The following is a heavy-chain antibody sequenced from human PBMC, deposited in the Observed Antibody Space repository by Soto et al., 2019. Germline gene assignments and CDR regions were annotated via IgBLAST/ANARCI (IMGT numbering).Heavy chain of an antibody. J-gene: IGHJ4*02. CDR2: IIPILGIA. D-gene: IGHD5-12*01. Sequence: QVQLVQSGAEVKKPGSSVKVSCKASGGTFSSYTISWVRQAPGQGLEWMGRIIPILGIANYAQKFQGRVTXXADKSASTAYMELSSMRAEDTAVYYCARGEMATTQWGQGTLVTVSS. CDR1: GGTFSSYT. CDR3: ARGEMATTQ. V-gene: IGHV1-69*02.